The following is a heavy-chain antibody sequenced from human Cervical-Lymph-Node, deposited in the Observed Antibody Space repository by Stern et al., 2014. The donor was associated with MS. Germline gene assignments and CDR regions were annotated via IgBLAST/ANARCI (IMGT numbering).Heavy chain of an antibody. J-gene: IGHJ2*01. V-gene: IGHV1-24*01. CDR3: ATDLGGFNYXXXXX. Sequence: QVQLXXXGAEVKKPGASMKVSCKVSGHTLRGLSMHWVRQSPGKGFEWMGGFDLEDDRPLYAQRFQGRVTMSEDTSTDTAYMELSSLRYDDTAVYYCATDLGGFNYXXXXXWGRGTPVTVSS. D-gene: IGHD5-24*01. CDR2: FDLEDDRP. CDR1: GHTLRGLS.